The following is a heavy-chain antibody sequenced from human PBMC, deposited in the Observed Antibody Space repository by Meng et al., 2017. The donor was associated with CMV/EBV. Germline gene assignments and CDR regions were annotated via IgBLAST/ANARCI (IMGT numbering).Heavy chain of an antibody. J-gene: IGHJ4*02. CDR3: ARVSPRGGGGKTGGSDYFDY. D-gene: IGHD2-21*01. Sequence: ASVKVSCKASGCTFTGYSLHWVRQAPGQGREWMGWINPNRGGTNYAQKFQGRVTMTRDKSISTAYMELSRLRSDDTAGYHCARVSPRGGGGKTGGSDYFDYWGQGTLVTVSS. CDR2: INPNRGGT. V-gene: IGHV1-2*02. CDR1: GCTFTGYS.